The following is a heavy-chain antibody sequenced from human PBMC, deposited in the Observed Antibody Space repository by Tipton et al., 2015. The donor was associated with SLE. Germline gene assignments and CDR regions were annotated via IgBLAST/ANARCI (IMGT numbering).Heavy chain of an antibody. Sequence: TLSLTCTVSGGSISNYYWSWIRQPPGKGLEWIGYIYYSGSTNYNPSLKSRVTISVDRSKNQMSLKLSSVTAADTAVYYCARWFRGYDVWGQGTTVTVSS. V-gene: IGHV4-59*01. CDR1: GGSISNYY. D-gene: IGHD3-10*01. J-gene: IGHJ6*02. CDR3: ARWFRGYDV. CDR2: IYYSGST.